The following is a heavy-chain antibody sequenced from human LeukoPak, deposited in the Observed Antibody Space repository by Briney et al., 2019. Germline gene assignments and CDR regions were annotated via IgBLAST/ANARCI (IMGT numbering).Heavy chain of an antibody. J-gene: IGHJ4*02. D-gene: IGHD3-22*01. Sequence: SETLSLTCTVSGGSISSYYWSWIRQPPGKGLEWIGYIYYSGSTNYNPSLKSRVTISVDTSKNQFSLKLSSVTAADTAVYYCARPDSSGYYLYFDYWGQGTLVTVSS. CDR1: GGSISSYY. V-gene: IGHV4-59*01. CDR2: IYYSGST. CDR3: ARPDSSGYYLYFDY.